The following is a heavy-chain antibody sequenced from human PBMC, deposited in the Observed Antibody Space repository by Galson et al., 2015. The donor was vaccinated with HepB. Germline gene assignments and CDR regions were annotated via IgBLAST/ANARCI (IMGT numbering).Heavy chain of an antibody. CDR3: VLSYSSGFFWFDP. Sequence: SLRLSCAASGFTFSGYDMHWVRQAPGKGLEWVAAISGSGGSTYYADSIKGRFTISRDNSKNTLYLQMNSLRADDTAVYYCVLSYSSGFFWFDPWGQGTLVTASS. CDR1: GFTFSGYD. D-gene: IGHD2-15*01. CDR2: ISGSGGST. V-gene: IGHV3-23*01. J-gene: IGHJ5*02.